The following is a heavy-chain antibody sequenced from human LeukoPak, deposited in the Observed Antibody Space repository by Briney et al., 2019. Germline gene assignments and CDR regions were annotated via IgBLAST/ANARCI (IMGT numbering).Heavy chain of an antibody. CDR1: GFTFSSYW. J-gene: IGHJ4*02. Sequence: PGGSLRLSCAASGFTFSSYWMSWVRQAPGKGLEWVANIKQDGSEKYYVDSVKGRFTISRDNSKNTLYLQMNSLRAEDTAVYYCAGDYYDSSGYYPTWYFDYWGQGTLVTVSS. CDR2: IKQDGSEK. CDR3: AGDYYDSSGYYPTWYFDY. V-gene: IGHV3-7*01. D-gene: IGHD3-22*01.